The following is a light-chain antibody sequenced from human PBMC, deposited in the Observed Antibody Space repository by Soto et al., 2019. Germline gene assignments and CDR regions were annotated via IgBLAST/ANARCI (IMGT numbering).Light chain of an antibody. CDR2: GAS. Sequence: EIVMTQAPATLSASPGERATLSCRASQSIRTTLAWYQQKPGQPPRLLIYGASTRATGIPARFSGSGSGTEFTLSISSLQSGDFAVYHCQQYEKWPPTFGQGTNVEIK. CDR1: QSIRTT. V-gene: IGKV3D-15*01. J-gene: IGKJ1*01. CDR3: QQYEKWPPT.